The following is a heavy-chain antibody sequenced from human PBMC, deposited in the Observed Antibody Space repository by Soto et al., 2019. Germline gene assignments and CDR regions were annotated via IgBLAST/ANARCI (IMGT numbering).Heavy chain of an antibody. J-gene: IGHJ6*02. Sequence: APGKVSCKASGYTFTGYYMRWVRQAPEQGLEWMGWINPNSCGTNYAQKFQGWVTMTRDTSISTAYMELSRLRSDDTAVYYCARGTYYDFWSGYPPPYYYYGMDVWGQGTTVTVSS. CDR2: INPNSCGT. CDR1: GYTFTGYY. V-gene: IGHV1-2*04. D-gene: IGHD3-3*01. CDR3: ARGTYYDFWSGYPPPYYYYGMDV.